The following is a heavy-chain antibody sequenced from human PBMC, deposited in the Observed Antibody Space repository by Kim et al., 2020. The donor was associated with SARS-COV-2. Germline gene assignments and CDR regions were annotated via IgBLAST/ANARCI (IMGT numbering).Heavy chain of an antibody. J-gene: IGHJ4*02. CDR2: FYFGGSP. Sequence: SETLSLTCTVSGGSISTSSYYWGWIRQPPGKGLEWIGSFYFGGSPFYNPSLKSRVTISVNTSKNQFSLKLTSVTAADTAVYYCARLGLDYYDSSGYYYFDYWGQGTLVTVSS. CDR1: GGSISTSSYY. D-gene: IGHD3-22*01. V-gene: IGHV4-39*01. CDR3: ARLGLDYYDSSGYYYFDY.